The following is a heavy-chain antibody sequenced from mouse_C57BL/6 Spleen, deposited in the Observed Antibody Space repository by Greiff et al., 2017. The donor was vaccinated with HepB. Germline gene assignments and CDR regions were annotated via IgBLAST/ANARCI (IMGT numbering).Heavy chain of an antibody. V-gene: IGHV1-82*01. J-gene: IGHJ4*01. Sequence: VQLQQSGPELVKPGASVKISCKASGYAFSSSWMNWVKQRPGKGLEWIGRIYPGDGDTNYNGKFKGKATLTADKSSSTGYMQLSSLTSEDSAVYCCASSGSSYDYAMDYWGQETSVTVSS. CDR2: IYPGDGDT. CDR1: GYAFSSSW. CDR3: ASSGSSYDYAMDY. D-gene: IGHD1-1*01.